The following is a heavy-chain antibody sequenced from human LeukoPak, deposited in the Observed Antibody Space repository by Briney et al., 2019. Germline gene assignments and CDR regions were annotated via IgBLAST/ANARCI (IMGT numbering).Heavy chain of an antibody. CDR3: ARDSTYYDRGDWFDP. Sequence: ASVKVSCKASGYTFTSYGISWVRQAPGQGLEWMGWISAYNGNTNYAQKLQGRVTMTTDTSTSTAYMELRSLRSDDTAVYYCARDSTYYDRGDWFDPWGQGTLVTVSS. CDR2: ISAYNGNT. CDR1: GYTFTSYG. V-gene: IGHV1-18*01. J-gene: IGHJ5*02. D-gene: IGHD3-22*01.